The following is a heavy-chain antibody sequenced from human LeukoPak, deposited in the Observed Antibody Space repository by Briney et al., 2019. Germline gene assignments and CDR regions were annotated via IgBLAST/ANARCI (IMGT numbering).Heavy chain of an antibody. CDR3: ARDDFGYDSSGYYSGYFDY. CDR1: GFTFSSYA. J-gene: IGHJ4*02. V-gene: IGHV3-30*01. D-gene: IGHD3-22*01. Sequence: QAGGSLRLSCAASGFTFSSYAMHWVRQAPGKGLEWVAVISYDGSNKYYADSVKGRFTISRDNSKNTLYLQMNSLRAEDTAAYYCARDDFGYDSSGYYSGYFDYWGQGTLVTVSS. CDR2: ISYDGSNK.